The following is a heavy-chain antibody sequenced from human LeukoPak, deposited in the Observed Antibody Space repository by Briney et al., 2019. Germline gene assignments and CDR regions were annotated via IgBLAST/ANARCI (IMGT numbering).Heavy chain of an antibody. D-gene: IGHD5-18*01. V-gene: IGHV3-23*01. Sequence: GGSLRLSCAASGFTFSTYAMIWVRQAPGKGLEWVSAIASGGSTYYADSVKGRFTISRDNSKNTLYLQMNSLRVEDTAVYYCAHNSFPWIHLWEWSYWGQGSLVTVSS. CDR1: GFTFSTYA. CDR3: AHNSFPWIHLWEWSY. CDR2: IASGGST. J-gene: IGHJ4*02.